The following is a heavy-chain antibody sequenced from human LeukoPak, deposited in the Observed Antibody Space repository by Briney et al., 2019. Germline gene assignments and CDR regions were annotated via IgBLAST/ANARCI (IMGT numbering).Heavy chain of an antibody. D-gene: IGHD4-23*01. V-gene: IGHV4-38-2*01. CDR1: GYSISSGYY. CDR3: ARQGGNWGNYYMDV. J-gene: IGHJ6*03. CDR2: IYHSGRT. Sequence: SETLSLTCAVSGYSISSGYYWGWIRQPPGKGLEWIGNIYHSGRTYYNPSLKSRVTISVDTSKNQFSLKLSSVTAADTAVYYCARQGGNWGNYYMDVWGKGTTVPVSS.